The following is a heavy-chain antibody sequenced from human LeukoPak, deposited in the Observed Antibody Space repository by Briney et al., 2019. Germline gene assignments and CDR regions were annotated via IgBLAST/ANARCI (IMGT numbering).Heavy chain of an antibody. V-gene: IGHV3-23*01. CDR1: GFTVSSNY. CDR2: ISGSGGST. D-gene: IGHD4-17*01. Sequence: GGSLRLSCAASGFTVSSNYMSWVRQAPGKGLEWVSAISGSGGSTYYADSVKGRFTISRDNSKNTLYLQMNSLRAEDTAVYYCAKDRRARVDYAHYWGQGTLVTVSS. CDR3: AKDRRARVDYAHY. J-gene: IGHJ4*02.